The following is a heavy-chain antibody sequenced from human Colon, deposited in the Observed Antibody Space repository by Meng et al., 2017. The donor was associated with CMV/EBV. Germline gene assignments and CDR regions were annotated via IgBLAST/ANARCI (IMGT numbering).Heavy chain of an antibody. V-gene: IGHV3-74*01. J-gene: IGHJ6*02. CDR2: VNSDGSRI. CDR1: GFSFTNYW. CDR3: ARDNQYGMDV. Sequence: GGSLRLSCAVSGFSFTNYWMHWVRQAPGKGLDWVARVNSDGSRISYADSVKGRFTISRDNAKNTLYLQMNSLRAEDTAVYYCARDNQYGMDVWGQGTAVTVSS.